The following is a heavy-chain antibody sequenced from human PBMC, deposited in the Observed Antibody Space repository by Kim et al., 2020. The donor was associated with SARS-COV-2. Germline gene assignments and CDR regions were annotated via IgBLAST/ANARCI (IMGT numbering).Heavy chain of an antibody. Sequence: SETLSLTCTVSGGSISSYYWSWIRQPPGKGLEWIGYIYYSGSTNYNPSLKSRVTISVDTSKNQFSLKLSSVTAADTAVYYCARESGWFGGFAGMDVWGQGTTVTVSS. CDR3: ARESGWFGGFAGMDV. CDR2: IYYSGST. CDR1: GGSISSYY. V-gene: IGHV4-59*01. D-gene: IGHD3-10*01. J-gene: IGHJ6*02.